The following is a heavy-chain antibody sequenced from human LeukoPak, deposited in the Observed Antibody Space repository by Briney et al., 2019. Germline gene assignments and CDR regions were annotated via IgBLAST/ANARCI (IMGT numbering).Heavy chain of an antibody. V-gene: IGHV1-69*13. D-gene: IGHD3-16*02. J-gene: IGHJ6*04. Sequence: ASVKVSCKASGGTFSSYAISWVRQAPGQGLEWMGGIIPIFGTANYAQKFQGRVTITADESTSTAYMELSSLRSEDTAVYYCARGVKRITFGGVIVSDMPGYYYGMDVGGKGPRVTVS. CDR1: GGTFSSYA. CDR2: IIPIFGTA. CDR3: ARGVKRITFGGVIVSDMPGYYYGMDV.